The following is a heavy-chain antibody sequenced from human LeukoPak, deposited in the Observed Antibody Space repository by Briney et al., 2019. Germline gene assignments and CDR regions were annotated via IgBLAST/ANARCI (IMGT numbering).Heavy chain of an antibody. D-gene: IGHD1-26*01. CDR2: INPSGGST. CDR3: ARDTGGSYPVDY. Sequence: ASVKVSCKASGYTFTSYYMHWVRQAPGQGLEWMGIINPSGGSTSYAQKFQGRVTMTRDTSISTAYMELSRLRSDDTAVYYCARDTGGSYPVDYWGQGTLVTVSS. CDR1: GYTFTSYY. J-gene: IGHJ4*02. V-gene: IGHV1-46*01.